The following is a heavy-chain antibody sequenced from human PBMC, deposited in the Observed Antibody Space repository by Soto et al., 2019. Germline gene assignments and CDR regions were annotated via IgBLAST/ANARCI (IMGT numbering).Heavy chain of an antibody. CDR1: GGSISSSSNH. D-gene: IGHD4-17*01. J-gene: IGHJ4*02. V-gene: IGHV4-39*01. CDR2: IYYSKNT. Sequence: QLQLQESGPGLVKPSETLSLTCTVSGGSISSSSNHWGWIRQPPGKGLEWIGNIYYSKNTYYNPSLKSRVTISVDTSKNQFSLRLTSVTAAYTAVYYCATHQPYGPLDHWGQGTLVTVSS. CDR3: ATHQPYGPLDH.